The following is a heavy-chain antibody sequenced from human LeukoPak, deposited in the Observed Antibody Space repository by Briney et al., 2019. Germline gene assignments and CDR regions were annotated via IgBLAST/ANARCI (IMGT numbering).Heavy chain of an antibody. D-gene: IGHD1-26*01. CDR2: INHSAST. CDR3: ARGGVGATTMPDWYFDL. CDR1: GGSFSGYY. Sequence: PSETLSLTCAIYGGSFSGYYWSGIRQPPGKGLKWIGEINHSASTNYNPSLKRRVTISVDTSKNQFSLKLSSVTAADTAVYYCARGGVGATTMPDWYFDLWGRGTLVTVSS. J-gene: IGHJ2*01. V-gene: IGHV4-34*01.